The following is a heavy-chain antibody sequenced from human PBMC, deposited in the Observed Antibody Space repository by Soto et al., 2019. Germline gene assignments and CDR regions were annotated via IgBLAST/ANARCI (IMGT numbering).Heavy chain of an antibody. J-gene: IGHJ4*01. Sequence: KTSETLSLTCSVSAGTISRYYWGLVRQLPGERLEWIAYVSYSVGASYNPSLKSRVTISLDTSKSQIALRLMSVTAADTARYYCVASLESRDIDSLDYWGHGARVTVSS. D-gene: IGHD2-15*01. CDR3: VASLESRDIDSLDY. CDR1: AGTISRYY. V-gene: IGHV4-59*01. CDR2: VSYSVGA.